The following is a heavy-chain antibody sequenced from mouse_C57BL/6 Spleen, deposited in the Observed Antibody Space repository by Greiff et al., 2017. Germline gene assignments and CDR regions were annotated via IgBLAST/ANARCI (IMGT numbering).Heavy chain of an antibody. J-gene: IGHJ3*01. Sequence: EVQLQQSGPGLVKPSQSLSLTCSVTGYSITSGYYWNWIRQFPGNKLEWMGYISYDGSNNYNPSLKNRISITRETSKNQFFLKLNSVTTEDTATYYCATYGSRAWFAYWGQGTLVTVSA. CDR2: ISYDGSN. V-gene: IGHV3-6*01. CDR3: ATYGSRAWFAY. CDR1: GYSITSGYY. D-gene: IGHD1-1*01.